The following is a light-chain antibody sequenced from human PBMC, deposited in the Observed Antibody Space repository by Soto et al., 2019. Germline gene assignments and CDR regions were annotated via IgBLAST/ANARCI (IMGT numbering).Light chain of an antibody. CDR2: DVS. Sequence: QSSLTQPASVSGSPGQAITISCSGTSSDVGAFNYVSWYQQHPGKAPKLMIYDVSNRPSGVSNRFSGSKSGNTASLTISGLRAEDEADYYCNSYTSNNTHVFGTGTKLTVL. V-gene: IGLV2-14*03. J-gene: IGLJ1*01. CDR3: NSYTSNNTHV. CDR1: SSDVGAFNY.